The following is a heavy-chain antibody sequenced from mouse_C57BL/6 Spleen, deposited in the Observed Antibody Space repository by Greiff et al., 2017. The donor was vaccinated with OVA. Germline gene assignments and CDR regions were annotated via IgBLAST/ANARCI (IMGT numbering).Heavy chain of an antibody. CDR2: IYPGDGDT. CDR3: AGSRDAMDY. J-gene: IGHJ4*01. Sequence: QVQLQQSGPELVKPGASVKISCKASGYAFSSSWMNWVKQRPGKGLEWIGRIYPGDGDTNYNGKFKGKATLTADKSSSTAYMQLSSLTSEDSAVYFCAGSRDAMDYWGQGTSVTVSS. CDR1: GYAFSSSW. D-gene: IGHD1-1*01. V-gene: IGHV1-82*01.